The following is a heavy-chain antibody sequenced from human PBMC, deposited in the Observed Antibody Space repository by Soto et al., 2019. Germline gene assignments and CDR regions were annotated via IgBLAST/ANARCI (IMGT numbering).Heavy chain of an antibody. CDR1: GYSFTSYW. CDR2: IYPGDSDT. D-gene: IGHD3-10*01. CDR3: ARAQPYGSGSYYNVYYFDY. V-gene: IGHV5-51*01. Sequence: PGESLKISCKGSGYSFTSYWIGWVRQMPGKGLEWMGIIYPGDSDTRYSPSFQGQVTISADESISTAYLQWSSLKASDTAMYYCARAQPYGSGSYYNVYYFDYWGQGTLVTVSS. J-gene: IGHJ4*02.